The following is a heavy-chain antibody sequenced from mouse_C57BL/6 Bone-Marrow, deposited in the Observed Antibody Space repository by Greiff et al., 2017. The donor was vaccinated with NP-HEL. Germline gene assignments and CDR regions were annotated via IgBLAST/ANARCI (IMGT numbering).Heavy chain of an antibody. J-gene: IGHJ1*03. V-gene: IGHV3-1*01. CDR2: ISYSGST. Sequence: EVKVVESGPGMVKPSQSLSLTCTVTGYSITSGYDWHWIRHFPGNKLEWMGYISYSGSTNYNPSLKSRISITHDTSKNHFFLKLNSVTTEDTATYYCARETYYYGNWYFDVWGTGTTVTVSS. CDR1: GYSITSGYD. CDR3: ARETYYYGNWYFDV. D-gene: IGHD1-1*01.